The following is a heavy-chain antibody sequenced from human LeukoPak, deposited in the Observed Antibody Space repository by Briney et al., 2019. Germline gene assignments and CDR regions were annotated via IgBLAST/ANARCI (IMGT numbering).Heavy chain of an antibody. D-gene: IGHD4-23*01. CDR2: IYYSGST. CDR1: GGSISSYY. V-gene: IGHV4-39*01. Sequence: SETLSLTCTVSGGSISSYYWSWIRHPPGKGLEWIGSIYYSGSTYYNPSLKSRVTISVDTSKNQFSLKLSSVTAADTAVYYCARRGNSRNYFDYWGQGTLVTVSS. CDR3: ARRGNSRNYFDY. J-gene: IGHJ4*02.